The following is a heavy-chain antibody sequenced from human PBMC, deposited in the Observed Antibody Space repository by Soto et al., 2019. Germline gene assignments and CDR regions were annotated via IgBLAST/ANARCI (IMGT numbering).Heavy chain of an antibody. V-gene: IGHV4-34*01. D-gene: IGHD2-2*01. Sequence: SETLSLTCTVYGGSFIGYYCSCVRHPPLKWREWIGEINHSESTNYNPYLKSRVTISVDTSKNQFSLKLSSVTAADTAVYYCARGGQADIVVVPAAQNWFDPWGQGTLVTVSS. CDR2: INHSEST. CDR3: ARGGQADIVVVPAAQNWFDP. CDR1: GGSFIGYY. J-gene: IGHJ5*02.